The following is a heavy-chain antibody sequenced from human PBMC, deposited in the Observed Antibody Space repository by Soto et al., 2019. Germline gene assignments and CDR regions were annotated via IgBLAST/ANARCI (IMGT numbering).Heavy chain of an antibody. V-gene: IGHV4-31*02. CDR3: ARDCLVPAAIHALDI. CDR1: GGSISSGGYY. Sequence: QVQLQESGPGLVKPSQTLSLTWTVSGGSISSGGYYWSWIRQHPGKGLEWIGYIYYSGSTYYNPSLKSRVTISVDTSKNQFSLKLSSVTAADTAVYYCARDCLVPAAIHALDIWGQGTMVTVSS. J-gene: IGHJ3*02. D-gene: IGHD2-2*01. CDR2: IYYSGST.